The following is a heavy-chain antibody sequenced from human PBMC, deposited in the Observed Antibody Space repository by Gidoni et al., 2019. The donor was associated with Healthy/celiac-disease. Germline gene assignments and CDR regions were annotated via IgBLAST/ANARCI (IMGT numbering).Heavy chain of an antibody. Sequence: EVQLLESGGGLVQPGGSLRLSCAASGFTFSSYAMSWVRQAPGKGLEWVSAISGSGGSTYYADSVKGRFTISRDNSKNTLYLQMNSLRAEDTAVYYCAKDGTERYFDWLGPPIIDYWGQGTLVTVSS. CDR2: ISGSGGST. V-gene: IGHV3-23*01. CDR3: AKDGTERYFDWLGPPIIDY. D-gene: IGHD3-9*01. J-gene: IGHJ4*02. CDR1: GFTFSSYA.